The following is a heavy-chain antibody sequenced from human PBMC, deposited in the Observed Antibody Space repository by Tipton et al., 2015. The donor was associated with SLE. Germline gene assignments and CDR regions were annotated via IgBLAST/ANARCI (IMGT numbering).Heavy chain of an antibody. V-gene: IGHV1-18*01. Sequence: QLVQSGAEVKKPGASVRVSCKTSGYTFTSYGISWVRQAPGQGLEWMGWISGYNGNTNYAQKLQGRVTMTTDTSTGTAYMELRRLGPDDTALYYCARGLTSQPYFYAMDVWGQGTTVTVS. CDR3: ARGLTSQPYFYAMDV. CDR1: GYTFTSYG. D-gene: IGHD2-2*01. CDR2: ISGYNGNT. J-gene: IGHJ6*02.